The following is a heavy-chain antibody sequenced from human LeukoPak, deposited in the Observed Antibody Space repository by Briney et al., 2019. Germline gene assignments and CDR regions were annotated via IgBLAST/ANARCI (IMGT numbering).Heavy chain of an antibody. CDR3: RPLLLSYYYYYGLDV. J-gene: IGHJ6*02. V-gene: IGHV3-49*03. Sequence: GGSLRLSCSASGFTFGDCAMSWFRQAPGKGLEWVGFIRSKAYGGTTQYAASVKGRFTISRDDSEGIAYLQLNSLTTEDTAVYYCRPLLLSYYYYYGLDVWGQGTTVTVSS. CDR1: GFTFGDCA. CDR2: IRSKAYGGTT. D-gene: IGHD2-15*01.